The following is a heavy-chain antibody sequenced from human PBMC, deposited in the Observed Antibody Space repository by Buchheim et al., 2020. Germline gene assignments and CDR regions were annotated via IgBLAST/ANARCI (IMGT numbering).Heavy chain of an antibody. CDR1: GGSISSGGYS. Sequence: QLQLQESGSGLVKPSQTLSLTCAVSGGSISSGGYSWSWIRQPPGKGLEWIGYIYHSGSTYYNPSLKSRVTISVDRSKNQFSLKLSSVTAADTAVYYCARYCSSTSCYGETNDAFDIWGQGT. CDR3: ARYCSSTSCYGETNDAFDI. J-gene: IGHJ3*02. V-gene: IGHV4-30-2*01. D-gene: IGHD2-2*01. CDR2: IYHSGST.